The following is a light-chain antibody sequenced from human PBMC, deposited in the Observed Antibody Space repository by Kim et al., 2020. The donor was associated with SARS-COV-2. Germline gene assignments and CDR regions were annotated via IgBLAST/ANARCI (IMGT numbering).Light chain of an antibody. V-gene: IGKV3-15*01. Sequence: SVSPGASATLPCRASQSVSSNLAWYQQKPGQAPRLLIYGASTRATGIPARFSGSGSGTEFTLTISSLQSEDFAVYYCQQYNNWPGTFGQGTKLEI. J-gene: IGKJ2*01. CDR1: QSVSSN. CDR2: GAS. CDR3: QQYNNWPGT.